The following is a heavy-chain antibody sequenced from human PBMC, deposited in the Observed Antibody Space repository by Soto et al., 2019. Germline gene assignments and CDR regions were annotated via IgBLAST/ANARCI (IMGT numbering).Heavy chain of an antibody. CDR2: INHSGST. Sequence: SETLSLTCAVYGGSFSGYYWSWIRQPPGKGLEWIGEINHSGSTNYNPSLKSRVTISVDTSKNQFSLKLSSVTAADTAVYYCARGYPPRIAVAGYYYYYMDVWGKGTTVTVSS. V-gene: IGHV4-34*01. CDR3: ARGYPPRIAVAGYYYYYMDV. CDR1: GGSFSGYY. D-gene: IGHD6-19*01. J-gene: IGHJ6*03.